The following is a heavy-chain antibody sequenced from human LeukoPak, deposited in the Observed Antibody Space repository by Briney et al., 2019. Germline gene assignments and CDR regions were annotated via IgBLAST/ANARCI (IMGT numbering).Heavy chain of an antibody. CDR3: ARDWAWGGFDH. J-gene: IGHJ4*02. V-gene: IGHV3-74*01. D-gene: IGHD3-16*01. Sequence: GGSLRLSCAASGFTISDYWMHWVRHAPGKGLVWVSRIRTDGGTTYYADSVKGRFTVSRDNAKNTLYLQMNSLRVDDTAIYYCARDWAWGGFDHWGQGALVTVSP. CDR1: GFTISDYW. CDR2: IRTDGGTT.